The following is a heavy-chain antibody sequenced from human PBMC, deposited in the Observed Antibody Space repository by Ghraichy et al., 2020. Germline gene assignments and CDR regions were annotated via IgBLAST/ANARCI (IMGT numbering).Heavy chain of an antibody. CDR3: ARDRRAVPATRFDFDH. D-gene: IGHD6-19*01. CDR1: GFTFSSYW. Sequence: GGSLRLSCAASGFTFSSYWMNWVRQAPGKGLEWVANIKGDESEKYYVDSVKGRFTISRDNANNSLFLQVNSLRAEDTAVYYCARDRRAVPATRFDFDHWGQGTLVTVSS. CDR2: IKGDESEK. V-gene: IGHV3-7*03. J-gene: IGHJ4*02.